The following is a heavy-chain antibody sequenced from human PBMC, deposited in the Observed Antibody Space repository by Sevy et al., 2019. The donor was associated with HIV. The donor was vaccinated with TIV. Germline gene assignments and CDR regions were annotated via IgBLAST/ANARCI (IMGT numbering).Heavy chain of an antibody. V-gene: IGHV3-66*02. CDR2: IYTDGST. CDR1: GFTVSSNY. CDR3: ARDPGDLSLGRRAFDL. Sequence: GGSLRLSCAAAGFTVSSNYMNWVRQAPGKGLEWVSIIYTDGSTYYADSVKGRFIIFRDNSKNTLYLQMSRLRANDTAVYFCARDPGDLSLGRRAFDLWGQGTVVTVSS. D-gene: IGHD3-16*02. J-gene: IGHJ3*01.